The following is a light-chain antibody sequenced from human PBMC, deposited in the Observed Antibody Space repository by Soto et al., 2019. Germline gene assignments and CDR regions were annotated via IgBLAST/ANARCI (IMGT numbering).Light chain of an antibody. CDR3: QQVNVYPST. V-gene: IGKV3-15*01. J-gene: IGKJ4*01. CDR1: QSVTNK. Sequence: EMLMTQSPATLSVSPGERVSLSCWASQSVTNKLAWYQQRPGQPPRLLFYDASTRATGVPATFTGSGSGTGFTLTISSLQSEDFATYYCQQVNVYPSTFGGGTKVEIK. CDR2: DAS.